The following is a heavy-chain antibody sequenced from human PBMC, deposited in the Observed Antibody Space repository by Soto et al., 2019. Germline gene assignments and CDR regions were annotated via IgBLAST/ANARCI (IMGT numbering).Heavy chain of an antibody. J-gene: IGHJ3*02. CDR2: ISGSGGST. D-gene: IGHD3-3*01. Sequence: GGSLRLSCAASGFTFSSYAMSWVRQAPGKGLEWVSAISGSGGSTYYADSVKGRFTISRDNSKNTLYLQMNSLRAEETAVYYCAKVTIFGVVTPGAFDIWGQGTMVTVSS. CDR3: AKVTIFGVVTPGAFDI. CDR1: GFTFSSYA. V-gene: IGHV3-23*01.